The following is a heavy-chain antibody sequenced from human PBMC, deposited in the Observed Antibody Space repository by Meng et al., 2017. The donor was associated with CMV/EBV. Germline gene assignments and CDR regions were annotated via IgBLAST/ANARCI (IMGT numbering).Heavy chain of an antibody. V-gene: IGHV4-34*01. Sequence: GSLRLSCAVYGGSFSGYYWSWIRQPPGKGLEWIGEINHSGSTNYNPSLKSRVTISVDTSKNQFSQKLSSVTAADTAVYYCAIFDSSGYYKDYWGQGTLVTVSS. CDR1: GGSFSGYY. CDR2: INHSGST. D-gene: IGHD3-22*01. J-gene: IGHJ4*02. CDR3: AIFDSSGYYKDY.